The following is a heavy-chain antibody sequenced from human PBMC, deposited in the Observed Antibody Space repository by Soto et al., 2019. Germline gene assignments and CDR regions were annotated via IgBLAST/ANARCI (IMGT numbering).Heavy chain of an antibody. Sequence: LSLSCSASGFTFSSYAMHWVRQAPGKGLEYVSAISSNGGSTYYADSVKGRFTISRDNSKNTLYLQMSSLRAEDTAVYYCVRTSRIVHFDYWGQGTLVTSPQ. CDR1: GFTFSSYA. V-gene: IGHV3-64D*06. D-gene: IGHD1-26*01. CDR3: VRTSRIVHFDY. J-gene: IGHJ4*02. CDR2: ISSNGGST.